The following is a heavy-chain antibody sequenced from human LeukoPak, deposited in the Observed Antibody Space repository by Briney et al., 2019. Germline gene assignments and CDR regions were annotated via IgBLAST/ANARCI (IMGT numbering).Heavy chain of an antibody. CDR2: IGNLLYEGST. V-gene: IGHV4-39*01. D-gene: IGHD2-15*01. CDR1: GASMTSTIYY. CDR3: VRHVQYCGGGKCHDHFDS. Sequence: PSETLSLTCTVSGASMTSTIYYWGWIRQTPGKGLEWIGNIGNLLYEGSTYYSPSLQSRVTISVDTSKNQLSLKLLSVTAADTAFYFSVRHVQYCGGGKCHDHFDSWGQGTLVTVSS. J-gene: IGHJ4*02.